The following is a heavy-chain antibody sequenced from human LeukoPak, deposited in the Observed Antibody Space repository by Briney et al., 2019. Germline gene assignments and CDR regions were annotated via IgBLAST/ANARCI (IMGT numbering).Heavy chain of an antibody. CDR2: IKPDSGDT. V-gene: IGHV1-2*02. Sequence: ASVKVSCKASGYTFSGYYIHWVRQAPGQGLEWMGVIKPDSGDTNYAQKFQGRVTMTRDTSITTAYMELNRLTSDDTAVYYCVRDRPHSWFDPWGQGTLVTVYS. CDR3: VRDRPHSWFDP. CDR1: GYTFSGYY. J-gene: IGHJ5*02.